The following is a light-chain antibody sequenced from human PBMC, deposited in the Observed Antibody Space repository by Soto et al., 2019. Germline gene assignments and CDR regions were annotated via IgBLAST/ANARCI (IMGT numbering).Light chain of an antibody. V-gene: IGLV2-14*01. CDR1: SSDVGGYNY. CDR2: EVS. J-gene: IGLJ1*01. Sequence: QSALTQPASVSGSPGQSITISCNGTSSDVGGYNYVSWYQQHPGKAPKLMIYEVSNRPSGVSNRFSGSKSGNTASLTISGLQAEDEADYYCSSYTSSSTLFGTGTKLTVL. CDR3: SSYTSSSTL.